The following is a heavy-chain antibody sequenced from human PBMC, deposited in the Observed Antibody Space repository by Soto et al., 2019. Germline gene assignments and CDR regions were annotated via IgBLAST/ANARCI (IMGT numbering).Heavy chain of an antibody. CDR2: IYWDDDK. V-gene: IGHV2-5*02. J-gene: IGHJ4*02. Sequence: HGLDLEWLALIYWDDDKRYSPSLKSRLTITKDTSKNQVVLTMTNMDPVDTATYYCARYQGGYNWNDPSFDYWGQGTLVTVSS. CDR3: ARYQGGYNWNDPSFDY. D-gene: IGHD1-20*01.